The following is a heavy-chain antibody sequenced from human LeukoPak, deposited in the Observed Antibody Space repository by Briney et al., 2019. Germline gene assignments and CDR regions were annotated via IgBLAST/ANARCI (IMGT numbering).Heavy chain of an antibody. CDR2: IIPMFDTA. Sequence: SVKVSCKAIGGTFASYTISWVRQAPGQGLEWMGGIIPMFDTANYAQKFQGRVSITADDSTSTAYMELSSLRPDDTAVYYCARGYCSSSGCYTNKCHYYMDVWGKGTTVTVSS. J-gene: IGHJ6*03. D-gene: IGHD2-2*02. V-gene: IGHV1-69*13. CDR1: GGTFASYT. CDR3: ARGYCSSSGCYTNKCHYYMDV.